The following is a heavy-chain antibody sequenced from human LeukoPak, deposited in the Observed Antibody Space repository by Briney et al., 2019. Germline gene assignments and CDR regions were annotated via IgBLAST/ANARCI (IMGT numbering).Heavy chain of an antibody. V-gene: IGHV4-59*11. CDR2: IYYSGSI. CDR1: GDSITNHY. D-gene: IGHD3-10*01. Sequence: PSETLSLTCIVSGDSITNHYWSLIRRPPGKGLEWIGYIYYSGSINYNPSLKGRVTISVDTSRNQFSMKLKYVTAADTAVYYCAGSGGLANYWGQGTLVTVSS. CDR3: AGSGGLANY. J-gene: IGHJ4*02.